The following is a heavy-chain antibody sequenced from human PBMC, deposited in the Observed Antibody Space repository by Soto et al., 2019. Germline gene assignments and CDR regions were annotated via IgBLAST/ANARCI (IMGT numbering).Heavy chain of an antibody. CDR2: FSATSENT. D-gene: IGHD6-19*01. CDR3: AKARDQQWVRLPFDY. V-gene: IGHV3-23*01. Sequence: EVQLLESGGSLVQPGGSLRLSCVGSGFFFSSYTMTWVRQAPGKGLEWVSSFSATSENTYYADSVRGRFTISRDNSKNTLFLQMNSQTAEDTAMYYCAKARDQQWVRLPFDYWGQGILVIVSS. CDR1: GFFFSSYT. J-gene: IGHJ4*02.